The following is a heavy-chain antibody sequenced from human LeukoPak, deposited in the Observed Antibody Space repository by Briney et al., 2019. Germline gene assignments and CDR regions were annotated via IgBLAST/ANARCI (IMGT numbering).Heavy chain of an antibody. CDR1: GYSIRSDYH. J-gene: IGHJ6*03. V-gene: IGHV4-38-2*02. D-gene: IGHD3-9*01. CDR2: MFHTGST. CDR3: ARDFESHMDV. Sequence: SETLSLTCIVTGYSIRSDYHWGWIRQPPGEGLEWIGSMFHTGSTYYNPSLKSRVTMSLDTSKNQFSLTLNSVTAADTAVYYCARDFESHMDVWGKGTTVTVSS.